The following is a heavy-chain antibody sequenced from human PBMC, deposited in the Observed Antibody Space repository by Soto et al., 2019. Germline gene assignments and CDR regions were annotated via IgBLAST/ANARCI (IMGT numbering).Heavy chain of an antibody. V-gene: IGHV2-5*02. CDR3: AHGDNVAAANAFAL. CDR2: IYWDDDK. J-gene: IGHJ3*01. D-gene: IGHD6-13*01. Sequence: QITLKESGPTLVKPTQTLTLTCTFSGFSLTTSGVGVGWIRQAPGKALEWLAIIYWDDDKRYTPSLKSRLTVTQDTSKNQVVLMMTNLDPLDTAPYCCAHGDNVAAANAFALWGQGTMVTVSS. CDR1: GFSLTTSGVG.